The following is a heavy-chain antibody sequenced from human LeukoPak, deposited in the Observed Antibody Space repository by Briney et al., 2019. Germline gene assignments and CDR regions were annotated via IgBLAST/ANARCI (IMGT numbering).Heavy chain of an antibody. CDR3: AKLIPYSGWPYDY. D-gene: IGHD5-12*01. V-gene: IGHV3-23*01. Sequence: PGGSLRLSCAASGFIFSSYGMSWVRQAPGKGLEWVSTITDNGGTSYYADSVKGRFTISRDSSKNMLYLQMNSVRVEDTALYYCAKLIPYSGWPYDYWGQGTLVTVSS. CDR1: GFIFSSYG. J-gene: IGHJ4*02. CDR2: ITDNGGTS.